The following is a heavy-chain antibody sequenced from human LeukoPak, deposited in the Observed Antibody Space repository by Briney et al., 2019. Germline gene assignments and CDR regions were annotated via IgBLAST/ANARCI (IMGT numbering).Heavy chain of an antibody. D-gene: IGHD4-17*01. Sequence: GESLKISCKGSGYSFTSYWIGWVRQMPGKGLEWMGIIYSGDSDTTYSPSSQGQLTIPTDKSISTAYLQWSSLKASDTAMYYCARRGDYGDYLYYFDYWGQGTLVTVSS. V-gene: IGHV5-51*01. CDR1: GYSFTSYW. CDR3: ARRGDYGDYLYYFDY. J-gene: IGHJ4*02. CDR2: IYSGDSDT.